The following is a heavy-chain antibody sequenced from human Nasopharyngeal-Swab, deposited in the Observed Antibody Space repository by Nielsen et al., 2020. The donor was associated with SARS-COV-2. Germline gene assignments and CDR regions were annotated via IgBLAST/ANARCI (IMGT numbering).Heavy chain of an antibody. CDR1: GYDFTNFW. V-gene: IGHV5-51*01. J-gene: IGHJ6*02. Sequence: GESLKISCKGSGYDFTNFWIGWVRQVPGKGLEWMGIIYPRDSDTRYSPSFQGQVSISVGKSITTAYLQWNSLKASDTATYFCAIDYGSGTYGLDVWGQGTRVTVSS. CDR2: IYPRDSDT. D-gene: IGHD3-10*01. CDR3: AIDYGSGTYGLDV.